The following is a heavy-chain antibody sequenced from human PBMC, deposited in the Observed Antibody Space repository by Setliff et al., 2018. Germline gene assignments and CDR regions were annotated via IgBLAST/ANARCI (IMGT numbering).Heavy chain of an antibody. D-gene: IGHD2-2*01. Sequence: SVKVSCKASGYTFSSYGISWVRQAPGQGLEWMGLISAYNGNTNYAQKFQGRVTMTTDTSTSTAYMELRSLRSDDAAVYYCARDLIRWAAAVSDAFDIWGQGTMVTVSS. J-gene: IGHJ3*02. CDR2: ISAYNGNT. CDR3: ARDLIRWAAAVSDAFDI. V-gene: IGHV1-18*01. CDR1: GYTFSSYG.